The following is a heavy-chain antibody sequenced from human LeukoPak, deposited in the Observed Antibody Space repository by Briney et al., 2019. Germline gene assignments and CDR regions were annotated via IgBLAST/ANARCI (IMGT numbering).Heavy chain of an antibody. J-gene: IGHJ4*02. Sequence: GGSLRLSCAASGFTFSSYWMHWVRQTPGKGLVWVSRINSDGSTTTYADSVKGRFTISRDNAKNTLYLQMNSLRDEDTAVYYCTRGGVDYWGQGTLVTISS. CDR1: GFTFSSYW. D-gene: IGHD3-10*01. CDR2: INSDGSTT. CDR3: TRGGVDY. V-gene: IGHV3-74*01.